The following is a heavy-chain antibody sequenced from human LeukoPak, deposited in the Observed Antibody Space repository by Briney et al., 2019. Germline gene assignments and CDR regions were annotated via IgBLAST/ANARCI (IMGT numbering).Heavy chain of an antibody. CDR2: IKQDGSEK. Sequence: GGSLRLSCAASGFTFSDYWMSWVRQAPGKGLEWVANIKQDGSEKYYVESVEGRFSISRDNAKNSLFLRMNSLRADDTAMYYCARRLMDTAMAYYYYYALDVWGQGTTVTVSS. D-gene: IGHD5-18*01. V-gene: IGHV3-7*01. J-gene: IGHJ6*02. CDR3: ARRLMDTAMAYYYYYALDV. CDR1: GFTFSDYW.